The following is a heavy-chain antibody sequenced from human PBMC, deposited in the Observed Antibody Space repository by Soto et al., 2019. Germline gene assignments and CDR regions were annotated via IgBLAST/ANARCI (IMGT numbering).Heavy chain of an antibody. CDR1: GGSISSGGYY. D-gene: IGHD5-18*01. CDR3: ARTLYSYGPRFDY. V-gene: IGHV4-61*08. J-gene: IGHJ4*02. CDR2: IYYSGST. Sequence: SETLSLTCAVSGGSISSGGYYWSWIRQPPGKGLEWIGYIYYSGSTNYNPSLKSRVTISVDTSKNQFSLKLSSVTAADTAVYYCARTLYSYGPRFDYWGQGTLVTVSS.